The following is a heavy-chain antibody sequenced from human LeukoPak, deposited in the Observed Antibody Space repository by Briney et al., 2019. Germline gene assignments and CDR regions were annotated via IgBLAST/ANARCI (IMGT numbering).Heavy chain of an antibody. CDR1: GYTFTSYG. CDR3: ASSFWTPGAFDI. CDR2: ISAYNGNT. V-gene: IGHV1-18*01. Sequence: GASVKVSCKASGYTFTSYGISWVRQAPGQGLEWMGWISAYNGNTNYAQKLQGRVTMTTDTSTSTAYMELRSLRPDDTAVYYCASSFWTPGAFDIWGQGTMVTVSS. D-gene: IGHD3/OR15-3a*01. J-gene: IGHJ3*02.